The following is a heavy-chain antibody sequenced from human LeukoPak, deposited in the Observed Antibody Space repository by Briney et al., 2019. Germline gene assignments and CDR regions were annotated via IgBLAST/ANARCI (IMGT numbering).Heavy chain of an antibody. J-gene: IGHJ4*02. Sequence: SETLSLTCTVSGGSISSYYWSWIRQPPGKGLEWIGYIYYSGSTNYNPSLKSRVTISVDTSKNQFSLKLGSVTAADTAVYYCAGSYSGSYRAIDYWGQGTLVTVSS. D-gene: IGHD1-26*01. CDR2: IYYSGST. V-gene: IGHV4-59*01. CDR1: GGSISSYY. CDR3: AGSYSGSYRAIDY.